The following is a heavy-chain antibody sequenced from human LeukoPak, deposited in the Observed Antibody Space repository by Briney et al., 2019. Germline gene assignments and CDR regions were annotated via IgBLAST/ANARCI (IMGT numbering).Heavy chain of an antibody. CDR2: IYYSGTT. CDR3: ARLTGYSSESWFDP. D-gene: IGHD3-9*01. CDR1: GGSIISNNHY. J-gene: IGHJ5*02. V-gene: IGHV4-39*07. Sequence: SETLSLTCTVSGGSIISNNHYWGWIRPPPGKGLEWIGSIYYSGTTYYNPSLKSRVTISVDTSKNQFSLKLRSVTAADTAVYYCARLTGYSSESWFDPRGQGTLVTVSS.